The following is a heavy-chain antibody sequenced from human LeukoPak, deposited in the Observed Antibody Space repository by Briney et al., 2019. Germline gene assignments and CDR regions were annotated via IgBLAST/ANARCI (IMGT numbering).Heavy chain of an antibody. D-gene: IGHD6-19*01. CDR2: ISSTSTYI. J-gene: IGHJ4*02. CDR1: GFTFSSYA. Sequence: GGSLRLSCVVSGFTFSSYAMNWVRQAPGKGLEWVSSISSTSTYINYADSVKGRFTISRDNAKKSLYLQMNSLRAEDTAFCYCARVGYSSGWRAPDFDYWGQGTLVTVSS. V-gene: IGHV3-21*01. CDR3: ARVGYSSGWRAPDFDY.